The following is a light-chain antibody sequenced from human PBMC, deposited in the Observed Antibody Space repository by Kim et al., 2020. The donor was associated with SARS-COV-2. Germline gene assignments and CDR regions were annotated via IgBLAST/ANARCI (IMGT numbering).Light chain of an antibody. V-gene: IGKV3-11*01. Sequence: SPGERATPSCRASQSVSSYLAWYQQKPGQAPRLLIYDAYNRATGIPARFSGSGSGTDFTLTISSLEPEDFAVYYCQQRSNWPRGTFGGGTKVDIK. CDR1: QSVSSY. CDR3: QQRSNWPRGT. J-gene: IGKJ4*01. CDR2: DAY.